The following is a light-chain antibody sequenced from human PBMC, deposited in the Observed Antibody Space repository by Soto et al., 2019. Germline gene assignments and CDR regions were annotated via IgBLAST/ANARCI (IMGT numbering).Light chain of an antibody. CDR2: GAS. CDR1: QSVSSN. J-gene: IGKJ5*01. V-gene: IGKV3-15*01. CDR3: QQYNNWPQSIT. Sequence: EIVMTQSPATLSVSPGERATLSCRASQSVSSNLAWYQQKPGQAPRLLFYGASTRATGIPARFSGSGSGTEFTLTISSLQSEDFAVYYCQQYNNWPQSITFGQGTRLEI.